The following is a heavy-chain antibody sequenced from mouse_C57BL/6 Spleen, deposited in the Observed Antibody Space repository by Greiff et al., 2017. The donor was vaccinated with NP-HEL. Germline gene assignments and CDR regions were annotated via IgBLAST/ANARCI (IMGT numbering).Heavy chain of an antibody. CDR2: IDPSDSET. J-gene: IGHJ4*01. CDR1: GYTFTSYW. Sequence: QVQLQQPGAELVRPGSSVKLSCKASGYTFTSYWMHWVKQRPIQGLEWIGNIDPSDSETHYNQKFKDKATLTVDKSSSTAYMKLSSLTSEDSAVYYCARGVPSYAMDYWGQGTSVTVSS. V-gene: IGHV1-52*01. CDR3: ARGVPSYAMDY.